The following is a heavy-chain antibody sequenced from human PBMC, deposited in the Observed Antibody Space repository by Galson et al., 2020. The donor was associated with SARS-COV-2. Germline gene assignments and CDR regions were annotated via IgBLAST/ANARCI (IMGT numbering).Heavy chain of an antibody. CDR3: ARGAFRLLVGATAFDI. D-gene: IGHD1-26*01. J-gene: IGHJ3*02. Sequence: SETLSLTCAVYGGSFSGYYWSWIRQPPGKGLEWIGEINHSGSTNYNPSLKSRVTISVDTSKNQFSLKLSSVTAADTAVYYCARGAFRLLVGATAFDIWGQGTMVTVSS. V-gene: IGHV4-34*01. CDR1: GGSFSGYY. CDR2: INHSGST.